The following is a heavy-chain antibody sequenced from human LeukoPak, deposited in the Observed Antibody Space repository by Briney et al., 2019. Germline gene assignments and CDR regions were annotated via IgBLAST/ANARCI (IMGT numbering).Heavy chain of an antibody. J-gene: IGHJ4*02. CDR3: ARSIAVAATNFDY. CDR2: IYYSGST. CDR1: GGSISSSSYY. V-gene: IGHV4-39*01. D-gene: IGHD6-19*01. Sequence: SETLSLTCAVSGGSISSSSYYWGWIRQPPGKGLERIGSIYYSGSTYYNPSLKSRVTISVDTSKNQFSLKLSSVTAADTAVYYCARSIAVAATNFDYWGQGTLVTVSS.